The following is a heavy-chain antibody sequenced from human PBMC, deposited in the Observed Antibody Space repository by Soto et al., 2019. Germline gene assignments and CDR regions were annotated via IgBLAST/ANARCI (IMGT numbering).Heavy chain of an antibody. D-gene: IGHD2-8*01. V-gene: IGHV3-30*05. Sequence: QGQLVESGGGVVQPGRSLRLSCAASGFSFSSYGMEWVRLAPGKGLEWVAATTYDGGIKHYVDSVKGRFTISRDNSKNNLYQKMISLRVEGTGTYYWAGDLGTPYLYYGQNFWGQRTTFTVSS. J-gene: IGHJ6*02. CDR2: TTYDGGIK. CDR3: AGDLGTPYLYYGQNF. CDR1: GFSFSSYG.